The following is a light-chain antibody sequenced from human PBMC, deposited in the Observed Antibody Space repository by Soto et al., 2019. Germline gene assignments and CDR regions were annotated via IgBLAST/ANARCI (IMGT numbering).Light chain of an antibody. J-gene: IGLJ1*01. V-gene: IGLV2-14*01. CDR2: DVS. Sequence: QSVLTQPASVSGSPGQSITISCTGTNSDVGGYNYVSWYQQHPGKAPKLMIYDVSNRPSGVSNRFSGSKSGNTASLTISGLQAEDEADYYCSSYTSTFYVFGTGTKVTVL. CDR3: SSYTSTFYV. CDR1: NSDVGGYNY.